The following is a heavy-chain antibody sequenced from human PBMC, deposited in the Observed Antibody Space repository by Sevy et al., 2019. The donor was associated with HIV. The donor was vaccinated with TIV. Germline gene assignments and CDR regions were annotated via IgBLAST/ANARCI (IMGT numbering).Heavy chain of an antibody. D-gene: IGHD6-19*01. V-gene: IGHV3-23*01. CDR1: GFTFSNYY. CDR3: ANRAGPIFDN. CDR2: ISDSGGYT. Sequence: GGSLRLSCVVSGFTFSNYYMSWVRQAPGKGLEWVSVISDSGGYTSYTDSVKGRFTISRDNSKNTRYLQMNSLGVEDTAIYYCANRAGPIFDNWGQGTLVTVSS. J-gene: IGHJ4*02.